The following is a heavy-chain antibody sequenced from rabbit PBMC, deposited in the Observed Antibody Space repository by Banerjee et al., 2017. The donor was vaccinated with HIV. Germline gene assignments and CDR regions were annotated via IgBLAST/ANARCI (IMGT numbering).Heavy chain of an antibody. D-gene: IGHD2-1*01. Sequence: EESGGGLVQPEGSLTLTCTASGFSFSSSYWICWVRQAPGKGLEWIACIYAGSSGSTYYASWAKGRFTISKTSSTTVTLQMTSLTAADTATYFCARNYDLWGQGTLVTVS. V-gene: IGHV1S45*01. CDR3: ARNYDL. J-gene: IGHJ3*01. CDR1: GFSFSSSYW. CDR2: IYAGSSGST.